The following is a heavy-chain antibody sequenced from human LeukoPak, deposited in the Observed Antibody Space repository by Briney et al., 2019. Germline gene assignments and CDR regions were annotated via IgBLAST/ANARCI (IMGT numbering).Heavy chain of an antibody. CDR1: GYTFTSYD. CDR3: ARGLFEAAIGKNYYYYYMDV. CDR2: MNPNSGNT. D-gene: IGHD2-2*02. V-gene: IGHV1-8*03. Sequence: ASVKVSCKASGYTFTSYDINWVRQATGQGLEWMGWMNPNSGNTGYAQKFQGRVTITRNTSISTAYMELSSLRSEDTAVYYCARGLFEAAIGKNYYYYYMDVWGKGPTVTVSS. J-gene: IGHJ6*03.